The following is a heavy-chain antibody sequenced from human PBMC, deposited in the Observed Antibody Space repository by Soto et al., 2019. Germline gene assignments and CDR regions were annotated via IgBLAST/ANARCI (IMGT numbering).Heavy chain of an antibody. V-gene: IGHV3-30-3*01. CDR3: ARRGPSDY. D-gene: IGHD3-10*01. Sequence: QVQLVESGGGVVQPGRSLRLSCAASGFTFSSYPMHWVRQAPGKGLEWVAVILYDGSNKDYADSVKGRFTISRDNSKNTLYLQMNSLRAEDTAVYYWARRGPSDYWGQGTLVTVSS. J-gene: IGHJ4*02. CDR2: ILYDGSNK. CDR1: GFTFSSYP.